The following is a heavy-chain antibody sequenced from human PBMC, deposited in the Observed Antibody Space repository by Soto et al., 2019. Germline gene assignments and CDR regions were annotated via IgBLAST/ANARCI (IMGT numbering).Heavy chain of an antibody. CDR1: GGSISSGGYY. Sequence: QVQLQESGPGLVKPSQTLSLTCTVSGGSISSGGYYWSWIRQHPGKGLEWIGYIYYSGSTYYNPSLKRRVTISVDTSKNQFSLKLSSVTAADTAVYYCARESDDPGNWYFDLWGRGTLVTVSS. D-gene: IGHD1-1*01. V-gene: IGHV4-31*03. J-gene: IGHJ2*01. CDR2: IYYSGST. CDR3: ARESDDPGNWYFDL.